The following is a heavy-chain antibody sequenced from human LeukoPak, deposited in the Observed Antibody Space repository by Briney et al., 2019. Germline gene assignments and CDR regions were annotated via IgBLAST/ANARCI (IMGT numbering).Heavy chain of an antibody. CDR1: GYSFTSYW. Sequence: GESLKISCKGSGYSFTSYWIGWVGQMPGKGLEWMGIIYPGDSDTRYSPSFQGQVTISADKSISTAYLQWSSLKASDTAMYYCARLESDILTGYYGVGWFDPWGQGTLVTVSS. J-gene: IGHJ5*02. D-gene: IGHD3-9*01. CDR3: ARLESDILTGYYGVGWFDP. CDR2: IYPGDSDT. V-gene: IGHV5-51*01.